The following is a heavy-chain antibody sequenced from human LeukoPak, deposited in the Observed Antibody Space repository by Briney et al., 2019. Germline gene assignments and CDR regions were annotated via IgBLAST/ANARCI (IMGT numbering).Heavy chain of an antibody. CDR3: ASRPSVVVVAAYYFDY. J-gene: IGHJ4*02. CDR2: TYYSGST. CDR1: AGSLSSYY. D-gene: IGHD2-15*01. Sequence: SETLSLTCTVSAGSLSSYYWSWIRQPPGKGLEWVGYTYYSGSTNYNPSLKSRVTISVDTSKNQFSLKLSSVTAADTAVYYCASRPSVVVVAAYYFDYWGQGTLVTVSS. V-gene: IGHV4-59*12.